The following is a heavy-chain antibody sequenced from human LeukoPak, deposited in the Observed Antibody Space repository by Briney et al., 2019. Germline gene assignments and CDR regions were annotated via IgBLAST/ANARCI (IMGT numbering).Heavy chain of an antibody. V-gene: IGHV3-11*01. D-gene: IGHD2-2*01. J-gene: IGHJ4*02. Sequence: SXISXXGSTIYYADSVKGRFTISRDNAKNSLYLQMNSLRAEDTAVYYCARGGKTRYCSSTSCYADYWGQGTLVTVSS. CDR3: ARGGKTRYCSSTSCYADY. CDR2: ISXXGSTI.